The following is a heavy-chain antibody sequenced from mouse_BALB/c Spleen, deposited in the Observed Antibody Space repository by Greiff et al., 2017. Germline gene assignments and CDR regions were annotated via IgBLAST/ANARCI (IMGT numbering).Heavy chain of an antibody. D-gene: IGHD1-1*01. CDR1: GFTFSSFG. V-gene: IGHV5-17*02. CDR3: ARTVAKNYFDY. Sequence: EVKLMESGGGLVQPGGSRKLSCAASGFTFSSFGMHWVRQAPEKGLEWVAYISSGSSTIYYADTVKGRFTISRDNPKNTLFLQMTSLRSEDTAMYYCARTVAKNYFDYWGQGTTLTVSS. J-gene: IGHJ2*01. CDR2: ISSGSSTI.